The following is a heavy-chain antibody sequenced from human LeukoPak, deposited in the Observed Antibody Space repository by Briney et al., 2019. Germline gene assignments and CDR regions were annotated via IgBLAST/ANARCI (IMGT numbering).Heavy chain of an antibody. J-gene: IGHJ3*02. CDR1: GFTFRSFA. D-gene: IGHD2-15*01. Sequence: GGSLRLSCAASGFTFRSFAMSWVRQAPGKGLDWVSAISGTGGSTYYADSVKGRFTISRDNSKNTLYLQMNSLRAEDTAVYYCVPICSGGSCFAFDIWGQGTMVAVSS. V-gene: IGHV3-23*01. CDR2: ISGTGGST. CDR3: VPICSGGSCFAFDI.